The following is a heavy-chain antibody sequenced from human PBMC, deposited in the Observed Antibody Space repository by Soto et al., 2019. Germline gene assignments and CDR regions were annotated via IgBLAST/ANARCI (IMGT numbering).Heavy chain of an antibody. J-gene: IGHJ6*02. D-gene: IGHD4-17*01. V-gene: IGHV1-18*01. CDR3: ARDPSPPLRYYYYYGMDV. CDR1: GYTFSNYG. Sequence: ASVKVSCKASGYTFSNYGVSWMRQAPGQGLEWMGWFNPVNHTTNYEQKFQDRVTMTADKSTSTAYMELSSLRSDDTAVYYCARDPSPPLRYYYYYGMDVWGQGTTVTVSS. CDR2: FNPVNHTT.